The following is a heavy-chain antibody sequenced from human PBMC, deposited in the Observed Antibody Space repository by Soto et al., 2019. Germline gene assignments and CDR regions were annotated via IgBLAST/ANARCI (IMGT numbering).Heavy chain of an antibody. J-gene: IGHJ6*02. V-gene: IGHV5-51*01. CDR2: IYPGDSET. Sequence: GESLKISCKASRYSFTTFWIGWVRQMPGKGLEWMGIIYPGDSETRYSPSFEGQVTISADKSITTAYLQWNSLRASDTAMYYCARLKFLNYYDPEDRASGHGLDVWGQGTTVTV. D-gene: IGHD3-16*01. CDR3: ARLKFLNYYDPEDRASGHGLDV. CDR1: RYSFTTFW.